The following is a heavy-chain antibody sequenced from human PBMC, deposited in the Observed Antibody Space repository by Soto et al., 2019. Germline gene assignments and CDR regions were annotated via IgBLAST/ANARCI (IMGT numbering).Heavy chain of an antibody. CDR2: ISGSGANT. V-gene: IGHV3-23*01. D-gene: IGHD3-3*01. CDR3: AKGSTIFGVVINVWAYYYGMDV. J-gene: IGHJ6*02. Sequence: EVQLLESGGGLVQPGGSLRLSCAASGLTFASFGMSWVRQAPGKGLEWVSAISGSGANTYYADSVKGRFTISRDNSKRSQYLQMMWLRAEDTAVYYCAKGSTIFGVVINVWAYYYGMDVWGQGTTVTVSS. CDR1: GLTFASFG.